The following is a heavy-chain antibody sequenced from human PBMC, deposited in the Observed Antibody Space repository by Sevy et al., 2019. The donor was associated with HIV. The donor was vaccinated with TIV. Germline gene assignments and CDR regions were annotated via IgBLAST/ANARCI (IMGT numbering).Heavy chain of an antibody. D-gene: IGHD3-10*01. CDR1: GGSISSGGYY. CDR3: AGARAYYSIWFGEKGWDYYYGMDV. V-gene: IGHV4-31*03. CDR2: IYYSGST. Sequence: SETLSLTCTVSGGSISSGGYYWSWIRQHPGKGLEWIGYIYYSGSTYNNPSLKSRVTISVDTSKNQFSLKLSSVTAADTTVYYCAGARAYYSIWFGEKGWDYYYGMDVWGQGTTVTVSS. J-gene: IGHJ6*02.